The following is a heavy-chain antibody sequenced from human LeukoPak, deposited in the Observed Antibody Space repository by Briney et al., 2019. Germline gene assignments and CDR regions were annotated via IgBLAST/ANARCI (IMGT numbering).Heavy chain of an antibody. Sequence: SETLSLTCTVSGGSINTYFWSWIRQPPGKGLEWIGYIYYSGSSNYNPSLKSRVTISVDTSKNQFSLKLSSVTAADTAVYYCARGVTGGWYGDFQHWGQGTLVTVSS. CDR3: ARGVTGGWYGDFQH. CDR2: IYYSGSS. V-gene: IGHV4-59*01. CDR1: GGSINTYF. J-gene: IGHJ1*01. D-gene: IGHD6-19*01.